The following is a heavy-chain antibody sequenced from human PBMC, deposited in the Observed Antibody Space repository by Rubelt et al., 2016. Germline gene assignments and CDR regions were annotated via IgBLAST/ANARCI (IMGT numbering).Heavy chain of an antibody. CDR3: ARWNYYYYGMDV. CDR1: GGSISSYY. Sequence: QVQLQESGPGLVKPSETLSLTCTVSGGSISSYYWSWIRQPPGKGLEWIGDIYYSGITHYNPSRKTRVTVSVDKSKNHFSLKLSSVTAADTAVYYGARWNYYYYGMDVWGQGTTVTVSS. V-gene: IGHV4-59*01. CDR2: IYYSGIT. J-gene: IGHJ6*02.